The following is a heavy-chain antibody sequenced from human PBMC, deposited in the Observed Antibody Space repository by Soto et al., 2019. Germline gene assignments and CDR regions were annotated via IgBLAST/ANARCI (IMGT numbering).Heavy chain of an antibody. D-gene: IGHD3-10*01. V-gene: IGHV1-2*04. J-gene: IGHJ6*02. CDR3: ARQYYYGSGSFGYGMDV. CDR2: INPNSGGT. CDR1: GYTFTGYY. Sequence: ASGKVSCKASGYTFTGYYMRWVRQAPGQGLEWMGWINPNSGGTNYAQKFQGWVTMTRDTSISTAYMELSRLRSDDTAVYYCARQYYYGSGSFGYGMDVWGQGTTVT.